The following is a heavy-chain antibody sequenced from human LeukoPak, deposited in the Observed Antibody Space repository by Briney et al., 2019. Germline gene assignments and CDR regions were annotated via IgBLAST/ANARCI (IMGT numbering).Heavy chain of an antibody. CDR2: IYHSGST. CDR1: GGSINSYY. J-gene: IGHJ4*02. CDR3: ARLYYYDSSGYYYTFDY. D-gene: IGHD3-22*01. Sequence: PSETPSLTCTVSGGSINSYYWSWIRQPPGKGLEYIGYIYHSGSTNYNPSLKSRVTISVDTSKNQFSLKLSSVTAADTAVYYCARLYYYDSSGYYYTFDYWGQGTLVTVSS. V-gene: IGHV4-59*08.